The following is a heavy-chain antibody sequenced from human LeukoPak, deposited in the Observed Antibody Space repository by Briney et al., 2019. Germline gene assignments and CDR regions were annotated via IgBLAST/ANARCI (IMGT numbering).Heavy chain of an antibody. V-gene: IGHV4-59*01. D-gene: IGHD6-6*01. Sequence: SETMSLTCTVSAPSISSYYSSCIRPPPGKGLEWIGYIYYSGSTNYHPSLKSRVTISVDTSKNQFSRKLSSVTAADTAVYYCAGRYSSLFDYWGQGTLVTVSS. CDR1: APSISSYY. CDR2: IYYSGST. CDR3: AGRYSSLFDY. J-gene: IGHJ4*02.